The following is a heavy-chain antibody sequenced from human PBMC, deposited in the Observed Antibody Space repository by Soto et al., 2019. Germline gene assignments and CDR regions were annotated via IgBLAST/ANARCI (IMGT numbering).Heavy chain of an antibody. CDR1: GFTFSSYS. Sequence: EVQLVESGGGLVQPGGSLRLSCAASGFTFSSYSMNWVRQAPGKGLEWVSYISSSSSTIYYADSVKGRFTISRDNAKNSPYLQMNCLRAEDTSVYYWARDVGLDYGDYPYYFNYWGQGTLVTVSS. CDR3: ARDVGLDYGDYPYYFNY. CDR2: ISSSSSTI. V-gene: IGHV3-48*01. D-gene: IGHD4-17*01. J-gene: IGHJ4*02.